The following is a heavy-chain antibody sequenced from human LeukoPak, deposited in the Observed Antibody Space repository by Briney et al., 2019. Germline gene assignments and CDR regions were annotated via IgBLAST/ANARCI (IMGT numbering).Heavy chain of an antibody. CDR1: GYTFSNYG. V-gene: IGHV1-18*01. Sequence: ASVKVSCKASGYTFSNYGISWVRQAPGQGLEWMGWISAYNGYTHYAQKLQGRVTITMDKSTSTAYMELRSLTSDATAVYYCARAAHRRLHDDNGYDYWGQGTLVTVSS. CDR2: ISAYNGYT. J-gene: IGHJ4*02. D-gene: IGHD2-8*01. CDR3: ARAAHRRLHDDNGYDY.